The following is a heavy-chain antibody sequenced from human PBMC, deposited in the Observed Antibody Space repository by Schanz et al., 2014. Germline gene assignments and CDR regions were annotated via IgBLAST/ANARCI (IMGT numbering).Heavy chain of an antibody. V-gene: IGHV1-3*04. D-gene: IGHD3-9*01. CDR3: ARDAADFYDILSEEDY. J-gene: IGHJ4*02. Sequence: QVPLVQSGAEVKRPGASVKVSCKASEYSFTSYSMHWVRQAPGQRLEWMGWINTGSGDTKYSQNFQGRVTITRDTSASTAYMELRSLRSDYTAVYYCARDAADFYDILSEEDYWGQGTLXIVSS. CDR2: INTGSGDT. CDR1: EYSFTSYS.